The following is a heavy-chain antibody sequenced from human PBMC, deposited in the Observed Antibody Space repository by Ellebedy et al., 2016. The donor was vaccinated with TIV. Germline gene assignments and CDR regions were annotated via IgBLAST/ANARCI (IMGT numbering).Heavy chain of an antibody. V-gene: IGHV3-23*01. CDR2: TTGSSATI. Sequence: GESLKISCAASGFTFSSYAMTWVRQAPGKGLEWVSATTGSSATIYYADSLKGRFTISRDNSKNTLYLQMNSLRAEDTAVYYCAKYLTGWQVDYWGQGTLVTVSS. J-gene: IGHJ4*02. D-gene: IGHD1-20*01. CDR3: AKYLTGWQVDY. CDR1: GFTFSSYA.